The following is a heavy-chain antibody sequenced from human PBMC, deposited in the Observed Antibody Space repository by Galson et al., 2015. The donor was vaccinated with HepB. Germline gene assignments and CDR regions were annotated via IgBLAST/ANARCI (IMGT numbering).Heavy chain of an antibody. D-gene: IGHD3-22*01. CDR2: IDWDDDK. CDR1: GFSLSTSGMC. J-gene: IGHJ6*02. V-gene: IGHV2-70*11. CDR3: ARINRRGYYDSSGYEDYYYGMDV. Sequence: PALVKPTQTLTLTCTFSGFSLSTSGMCVSLIRQPPGKALEWLARIDWDDDKYYSTSLKTRLTISKDTSKNQVALTMTNMDPVDTTTYYCARINRRGYYDSSGYEDYYYGMDVWGQGTTVTVSS.